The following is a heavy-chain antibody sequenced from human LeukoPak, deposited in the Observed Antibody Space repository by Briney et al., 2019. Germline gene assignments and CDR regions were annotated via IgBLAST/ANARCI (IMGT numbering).Heavy chain of an antibody. J-gene: IGHJ3*02. CDR1: GYTFTAYA. CDR3: ARSRYSYGYTTDAFDI. D-gene: IGHD5-18*01. V-gene: IGHV1-3*01. CDR2: INVGNGNT. Sequence: ASVKVSCKASGYTFTAYAINWVRQAPGQRLEWMGWINVGNGNTKYSQKFQGRVTITRDTSASTVYMEMSSLRSEDTAVYYCARSRYSYGYTTDAFDIWGQGTMVTVSS.